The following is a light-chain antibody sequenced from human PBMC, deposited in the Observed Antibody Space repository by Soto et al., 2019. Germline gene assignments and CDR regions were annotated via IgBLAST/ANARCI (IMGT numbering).Light chain of an antibody. V-gene: IGLV2-14*03. CDR3: SSYTSSTTDV. J-gene: IGLJ1*01. Sequence: QSVLTQPASVSGSPGQSITISCTGTSSDVGAYNYVSWYQQHPGKAPKLMIYDVNNRPSGVSNRFSGSKSGNTASLTISGLQAGDEADYYCSSYTSSTTDVFGAGTKVPS. CDR1: SSDVGAYNY. CDR2: DVN.